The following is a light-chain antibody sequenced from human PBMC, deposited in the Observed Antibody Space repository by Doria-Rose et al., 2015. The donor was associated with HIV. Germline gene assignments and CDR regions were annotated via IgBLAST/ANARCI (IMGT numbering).Light chain of an antibody. J-gene: IGKJ1*01. CDR3: HQYGTSWT. CDR2: DGS. V-gene: IGKV3-20*01. CDR1: QSFSSTY. Sequence: TQSPGTLSLSPGERATLSCRVSQSFSSTYLAWYQQKPGQAPSLLIYDGSTRATGIPDRFSASGSVTDFTLTINRLEPEDFALYYCHQYGTSWTFGQGTKVEI.